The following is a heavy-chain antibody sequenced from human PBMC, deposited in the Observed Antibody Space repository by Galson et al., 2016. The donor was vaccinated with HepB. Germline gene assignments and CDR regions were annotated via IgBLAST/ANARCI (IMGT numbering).Heavy chain of an antibody. V-gene: IGHV3-11*01. J-gene: IGHJ5*02. D-gene: IGHD2-15*01. CDR1: GFTFSDYY. Sequence: RLSCAASGFTFSDYYMTWIRQAPGKGLEWISYISSSGITIYYADSVKGRFTISRDNAKNSLYLQMNSLRAEDTAAYYCAREGVEARWFDPWGQGTLVTVSS. CDR2: ISSSGITI. CDR3: AREGVEARWFDP.